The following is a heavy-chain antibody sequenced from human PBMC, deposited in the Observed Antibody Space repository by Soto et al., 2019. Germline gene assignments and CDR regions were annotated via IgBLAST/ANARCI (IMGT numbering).Heavy chain of an antibody. CDR1: GGSFSGYY. J-gene: IGHJ6*02. V-gene: IGHV4-34*01. CDR2: LNHSGYT. D-gene: IGHD2-15*01. CDR3: ARGPVAINFIYYNGMDV. Sequence: QVQLQQWGAGLLRASETLSLTCAVSGGSFSGYYWSWIRQPPGKGLEWIGKLNHSGYTKYNSSLKSRVTITVDTSKNQFSLKLSSVTAADTAVYYCARGPVAINFIYYNGMDVWGQGTTVTVSS.